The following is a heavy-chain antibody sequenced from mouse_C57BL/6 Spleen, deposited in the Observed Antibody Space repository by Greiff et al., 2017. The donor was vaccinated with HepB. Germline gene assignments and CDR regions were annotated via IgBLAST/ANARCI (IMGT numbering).Heavy chain of an antibody. CDR2: ISYDGSN. CDR3: AREEGLRRGYYFDY. Sequence: DVQLQESGPGLVKPSQSLSLTCSVTGYSITSGYYWNWIRQFPGNKLEWMGYISYDGSNNYKPSLKNRISITRDTSKNQFFLKLNSVTTEDTATYYCAREEGLRRGYYFDYWGQGTTLTVSS. D-gene: IGHD2-4*01. J-gene: IGHJ2*01. V-gene: IGHV3-6*01. CDR1: GYSITSGYY.